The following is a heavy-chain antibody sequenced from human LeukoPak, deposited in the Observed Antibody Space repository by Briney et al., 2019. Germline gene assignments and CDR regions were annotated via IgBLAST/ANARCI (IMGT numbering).Heavy chain of an antibody. CDR1: GFSFSGHG. J-gene: IGHJ4*02. Sequence: GGSLRLSCAASGFSFSGHGMHWVRQAPGKGLEWVAVIRYDGSKKYYGDSVKGRFTISRDNSKNTLYLQINSLRVEDTAVYFCARARIAAPLLDYWGQGTLVTVSS. CDR3: ARARIAAPLLDY. D-gene: IGHD6-13*01. CDR2: IRYDGSKK. V-gene: IGHV3-33*01.